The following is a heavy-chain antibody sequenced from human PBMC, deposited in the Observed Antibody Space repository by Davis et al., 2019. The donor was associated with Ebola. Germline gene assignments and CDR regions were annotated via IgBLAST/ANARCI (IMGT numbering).Heavy chain of an antibody. J-gene: IGHJ4*02. CDR2: ISSSSGTI. Sequence: GESLKISCTGFGFTFGDYAMNWVRQAPGKGLEWVSYISSSSGTIYYADSVKGRFTISRDNAKNSLYLQMNSLGDEDTAVYYCVREWFGETDWGQGTLVTVSS. D-gene: IGHD3-10*01. V-gene: IGHV3-48*02. CDR3: VREWFGETD. CDR1: GFTFGDYA.